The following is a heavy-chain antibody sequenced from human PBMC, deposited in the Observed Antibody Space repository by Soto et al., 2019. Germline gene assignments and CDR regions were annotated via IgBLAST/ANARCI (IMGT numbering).Heavy chain of an antibody. D-gene: IGHD2-15*01. CDR3: VKFGWWVLPRDSFDI. CDR1: GFTFSNYG. V-gene: IGHV3-30*18. J-gene: IGHJ3*02. CDR2: MSIDGSSQ. Sequence: QVQLVESGGGVVQPWRSVRLSCAASGFTFSNYGMHWVRQTPGKGLEWVAVMSIDGSSQYYADSVKGRFTISRDNFKNRLYLQMNSLRAEDKAVYYCVKFGWWVLPRDSFDIWGQGTMVTVSS.